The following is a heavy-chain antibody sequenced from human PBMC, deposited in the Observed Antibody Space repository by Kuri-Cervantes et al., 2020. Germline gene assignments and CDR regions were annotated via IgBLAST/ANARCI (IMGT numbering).Heavy chain of an antibody. Sequence: ASVKVSCKASGYTFTGYYIHWVRQAPGQGLEWMGWINSNSGGTNYAQKFQGRVTMTRDTSINTAYLDLSRLTFDDTAVYYCARDGLSSRYLDPPNYDFWSGFEGAYYYGMDVWGQGTTVTVSS. J-gene: IGHJ6*02. D-gene: IGHD3-3*01. V-gene: IGHV1-2*02. CDR3: ARDGLSSRYLDPPNYDFWSGFEGAYYYGMDV. CDR2: INSNSGGT. CDR1: GYTFTGYY.